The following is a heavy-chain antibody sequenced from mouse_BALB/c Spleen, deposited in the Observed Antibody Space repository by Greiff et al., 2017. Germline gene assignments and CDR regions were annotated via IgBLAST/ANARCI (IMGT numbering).Heavy chain of an antibody. D-gene: IGHD1-1*01. V-gene: IGHV5-9-4*01. CDR2: ISSGGSYT. CDR1: GFTFSSYA. J-gene: IGHJ4*01. CDR3: AREGGSSYVYAMDY. Sequence: EVQGVESGGGLVKPGGSLKLSCAASGFTFSSYAMSWVRQSPEKRLEWVAEISSGGSYTYYPDTVTGRFTISRDNAKNTLYLEMSSLRSEDTAMYYCAREGGSSYVYAMDYWGQGTSVTVSS.